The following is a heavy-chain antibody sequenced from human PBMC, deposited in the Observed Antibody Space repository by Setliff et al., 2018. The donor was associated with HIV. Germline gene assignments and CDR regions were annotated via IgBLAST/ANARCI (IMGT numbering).Heavy chain of an antibody. D-gene: IGHD3-3*01. CDR3: AKDRQSFDYFDY. CDR1: GFPFTDYY. J-gene: IGHJ4*02. CDR2: ISSSGSTI. V-gene: IGHV3-11*01. Sequence: GGSLRLSCAASGFPFTDYYMSWVRQAPGKGLEWVSYISSSGSTIYYADSVKGRFTISRDNAKNSLYLQMNSLRTEDTALYYCAKDRQSFDYFDYWGQGTLVTVSS.